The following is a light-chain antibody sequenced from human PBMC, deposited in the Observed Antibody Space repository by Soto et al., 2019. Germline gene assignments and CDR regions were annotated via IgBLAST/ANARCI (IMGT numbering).Light chain of an antibody. CDR2: DAF. Sequence: EIVLTQSPDTVSFSPGERATLSCRASQTGNSHLAWYQQTPGQAPRLLIYDAFNRAIGIPARFSGSETATDFTLTISILYPQCPAAYDFQERCYWAFTLGGRTQVESK. V-gene: IGKV3-11*01. CDR3: QERCYWAFT. J-gene: IGKJ4*01. CDR1: QTGNSH.